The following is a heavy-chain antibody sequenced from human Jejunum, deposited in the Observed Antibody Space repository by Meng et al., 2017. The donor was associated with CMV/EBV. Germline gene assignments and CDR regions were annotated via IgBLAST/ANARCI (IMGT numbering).Heavy chain of an antibody. CDR3: AKGGSGSYDWFDP. CDR1: GFADRKFG. V-gene: IGHV3-33*03. Sequence: APGFADRKFGMHWVRQVPGKGLEWVAGIWGDGTGRYCSGYVKGRFTIGRDNPRNTLYLQMNSLRADDTARYFCAKGGSGSYDWFDPWGQGTLVTVSS. D-gene: IGHD1-26*01. J-gene: IGHJ5*02. CDR2: IWGDGTGR.